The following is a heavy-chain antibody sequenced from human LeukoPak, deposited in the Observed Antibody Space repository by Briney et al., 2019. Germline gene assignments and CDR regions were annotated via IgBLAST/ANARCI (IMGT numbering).Heavy chain of an antibody. CDR1: GFTFSSIW. Sequence: GGSLRLSCAASGFTFSSIWMTWVRQAPGKGLEWVASIKQDGSDKYYVDSVKGRFTISRDNAKNSLYLQMNSLRAEDTAVYYCARDLWGGSGSGFDYWGQGTLVTVSS. CDR3: ARDLWGGSGSGFDY. J-gene: IGHJ4*02. D-gene: IGHD3-10*01. V-gene: IGHV3-7*04. CDR2: IKQDGSDK.